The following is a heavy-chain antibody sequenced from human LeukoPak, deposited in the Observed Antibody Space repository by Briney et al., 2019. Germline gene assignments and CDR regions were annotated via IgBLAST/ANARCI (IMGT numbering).Heavy chain of an antibody. CDR2: ISGSGDST. V-gene: IGHV3-23*01. J-gene: IGHJ4*02. CDR1: GFTFSSYA. Sequence: GGPLRLSCAASGFTFSSYAMTWVRQAPGKGLEWVSGISGSGDSTYYADSVKGRFTISRDNSKNTFYLQMNSLRAEDTAVYYCAKVRYNSGWLFDYWGQGTLVTVSS. D-gene: IGHD6-19*01. CDR3: AKVRYNSGWLFDY.